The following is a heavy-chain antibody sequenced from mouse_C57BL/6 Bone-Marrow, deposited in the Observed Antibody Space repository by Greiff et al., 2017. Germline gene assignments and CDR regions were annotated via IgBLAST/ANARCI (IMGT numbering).Heavy chain of an antibody. V-gene: IGHV1-55*01. CDR1: GYTFTSYW. J-gene: IGHJ1*03. CDR2: IYPGSGST. D-gene: IGHD1-1*01. Sequence: QVQLQQPGAELVKPGASVKMSCKASGYTFTSYWITWVKQRPGQGLEWIGDIYPGSGSTNYNEKFKSKATLTVDTSSSTAYMQLSSLTSEDSAVYYCARCLITAEVHWYFDVWGTGATVTISS. CDR3: ARCLITAEVHWYFDV.